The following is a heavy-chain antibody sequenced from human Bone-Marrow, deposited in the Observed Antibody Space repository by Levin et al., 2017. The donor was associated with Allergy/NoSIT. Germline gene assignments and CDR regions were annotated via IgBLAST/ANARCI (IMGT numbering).Heavy chain of an antibody. CDR1: GFTFSSSV. D-gene: IGHD6-19*01. CDR3: AREGYSSGRAGAHHI. Sequence: GGSLRLSCVVSGFTFSSSVMHWVRQAPGKGLEYVSAISTDGRGTYYAQSVKGRFTISRDNSKNTLYLQMDNLRTEDMALYYCAREGYSSGRAGAHHIWGQGTMVTVSS. CDR2: ISTDGRGT. J-gene: IGHJ3*02. V-gene: IGHV3-64*01.